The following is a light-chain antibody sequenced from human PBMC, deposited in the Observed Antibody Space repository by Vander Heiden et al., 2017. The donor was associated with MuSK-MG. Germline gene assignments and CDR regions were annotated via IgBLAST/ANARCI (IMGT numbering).Light chain of an antibody. CDR3: QSDDSSLSGRV. J-gene: IGLJ3*02. V-gene: IGLV1-40*01. CDR2: GNS. Sequence: QSVLTQPPSVSGAPGQRVTISCTGSSSNIGAGYDVHWYQQLPGTAPKLLIYGNSNRPSGVPDRFSGSKSGTSAALAITGLQAEEEADYYCQSDDSSLSGRVFGGGTKLTVL. CDR1: SSNIGAGYD.